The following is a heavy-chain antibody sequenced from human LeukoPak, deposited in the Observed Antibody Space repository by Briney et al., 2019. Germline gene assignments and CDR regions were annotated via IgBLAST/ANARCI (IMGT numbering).Heavy chain of an antibody. CDR2: ISAYNGNT. CDR3: ARGDLGYCSSTSCYNWFDP. J-gene: IGHJ5*02. D-gene: IGHD2-2*01. CDR1: GYTFTSYG. Sequence: GASVKVSCKASGYTFTSYGVSWVRQAPGQGLEWMGWISAYNGNTNYAQKLQGRVTMTTDTSTSTAYMELRSLRSDDTAVYYCARGDLGYCSSTSCYNWFDPWGQGTLVTVSS. V-gene: IGHV1-18*01.